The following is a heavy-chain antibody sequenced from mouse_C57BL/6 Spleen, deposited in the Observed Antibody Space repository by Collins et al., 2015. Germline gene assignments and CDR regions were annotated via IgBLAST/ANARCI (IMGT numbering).Heavy chain of an antibody. Sequence: QVQLQQSGAELARPGASVKLSCKASGYTFTSYWMQWVKQRPGLGLEWIGAIYPGDGDTRYTQKFKGKATLTADKSSSTAYMQLSSLASEDSAVYYCARSYDGFDYWGQGTTLTVSS. CDR1: GYTFTSYW. CDR2: IYPGDGDT. J-gene: IGHJ2*01. CDR3: ARSYDGFDY. V-gene: IGHV1-87*01. D-gene: IGHD2-14*01.